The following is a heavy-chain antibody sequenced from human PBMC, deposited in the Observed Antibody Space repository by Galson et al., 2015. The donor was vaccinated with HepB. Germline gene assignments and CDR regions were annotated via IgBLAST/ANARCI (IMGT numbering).Heavy chain of an antibody. Sequence: SETLSLTCTVSGGSIISSTNYWGWIRQPPGTGLEWIGRIYYSGDTYYNPSLKSRVTISVDTSKNEFSLQLKSVTTADTAVYFCARPRYCSSAACSAAFDSWGQGTLVTVSS. V-gene: IGHV4-39*01. D-gene: IGHD2-2*01. CDR2: IYYSGDT. J-gene: IGHJ4*02. CDR1: GGSIISSTNY. CDR3: ARPRYCSSAACSAAFDS.